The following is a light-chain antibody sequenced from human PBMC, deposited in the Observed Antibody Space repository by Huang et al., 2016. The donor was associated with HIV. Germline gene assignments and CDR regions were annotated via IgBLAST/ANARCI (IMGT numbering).Light chain of an antibody. V-gene: IGKV1-33*01. CDR3: HQYDNLPYT. Sequence: DIQMTQSPYSLSASVGDRVTITCQASQDISNYLNWYQQKPGKAPKLLIYDASNLETAVPSMFSGSGSGTDFTFTISSLQPEDIATYYCHQYDNLPYTFGQGTKLEIK. CDR2: DAS. J-gene: IGKJ2*01. CDR1: QDISNY.